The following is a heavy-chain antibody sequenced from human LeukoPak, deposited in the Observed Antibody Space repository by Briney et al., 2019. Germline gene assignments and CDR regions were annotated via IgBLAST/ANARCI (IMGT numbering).Heavy chain of an antibody. J-gene: IGHJ6*03. Sequence: PGGSLRLSCAASGFTFDDYAMHWVRQAPGKGLEWVSGISWNSGSIGYAESVKGRFTISRDNAKSSLYLQMNSLRAEDMALYYCAKGVGATFRYYFMDVWGKGTTVTASS. CDR1: GFTFDDYA. CDR3: AKGVGATFRYYFMDV. D-gene: IGHD1-26*01. CDR2: ISWNSGSI. V-gene: IGHV3-9*03.